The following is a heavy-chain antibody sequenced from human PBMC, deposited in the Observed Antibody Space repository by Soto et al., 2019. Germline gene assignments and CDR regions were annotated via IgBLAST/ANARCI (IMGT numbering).Heavy chain of an antibody. D-gene: IGHD5-18*01. J-gene: IGHJ4*02. Sequence: GGSLRLSGAASGFTFSSYSMNWVRQAPGKGLGCVSSISSSSSYIYYADSVKGRFPASRDNAKHSLYLHMNSLSAEDTAVSSWARHLRYSYGPFFDYWGQGPLVTVSS. CDR3: ARHLRYSYGPFFDY. CDR1: GFTFSSYS. V-gene: IGHV3-21*01. CDR2: ISSSSSYI.